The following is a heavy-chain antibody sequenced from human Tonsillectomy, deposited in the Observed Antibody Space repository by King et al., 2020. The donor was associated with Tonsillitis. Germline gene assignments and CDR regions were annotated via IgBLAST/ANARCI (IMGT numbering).Heavy chain of an antibody. J-gene: IGHJ4*02. D-gene: IGHD3-22*01. V-gene: IGHV3-7*01. CDR2: IKKDGSEK. CDR1: GFTFSSYW. CDR3: VRSNYYTFEY. Sequence: VQLVESGGGLVQPGGSLRLSCAASGFTFSSYWMTWVRQAPGKGLEWVANIKKDGSEKYYVDSVKGRFTISRDNAENSLYLQMNSLRAEDTAVYYCVRSNYYTFEYWGQGTLLTVSS.